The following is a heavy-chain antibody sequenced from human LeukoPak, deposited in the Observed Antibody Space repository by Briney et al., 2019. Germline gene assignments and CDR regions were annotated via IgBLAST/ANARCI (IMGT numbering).Heavy chain of an antibody. CDR2: ISAYNGNT. J-gene: IGHJ4*02. D-gene: IGHD5-18*01. Sequence: ASVKVSCKSSGYTFTSYGISWVRQAPGQELEWMGWISAYNGNTNYAQKLQGRVTMTTDTSTSTAYMELRSLRSDDTAVYYCARSEVDTAMAGLTDYWGQGTLVTVSS. CDR1: GYTFTSYG. CDR3: ARSEVDTAMAGLTDY. V-gene: IGHV1-18*01.